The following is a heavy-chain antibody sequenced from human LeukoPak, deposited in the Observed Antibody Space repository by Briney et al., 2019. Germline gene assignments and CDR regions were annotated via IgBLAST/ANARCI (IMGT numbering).Heavy chain of an antibody. V-gene: IGHV3-53*01. CDR2: IYSGGST. J-gene: IGHJ4*02. CDR3: ARADDSSGYRYFDY. Sequence: GGSLRLSCAASGFTVSSNYMSWVRQAPGKGLEWVSVIYSGGSTYYADSVKGRFTISRDNSKNTLYLQMNSLRAEDTAVYYCARADDSSGYRYFDYWGQGNLVTVSS. D-gene: IGHD3-22*01. CDR1: GFTVSSNY.